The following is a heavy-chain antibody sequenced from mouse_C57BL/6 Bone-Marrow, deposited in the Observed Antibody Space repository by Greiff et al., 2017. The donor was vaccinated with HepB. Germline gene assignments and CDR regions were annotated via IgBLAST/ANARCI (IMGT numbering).Heavy chain of an antibody. D-gene: IGHD1-1*01. V-gene: IGHV1-54*01. Sequence: VQLQQSGAELVRPGTSVKVSCKASGYAFTNYLIEWVKQRPGQGLEWIGVINPGSGGTNYNEKFKGKATLTADKSSSTAYMQLSSLTSEDSAVYFCARTTTVVEYFDVWGTGTTVTVSS. CDR3: ARTTTVVEYFDV. J-gene: IGHJ1*03. CDR2: INPGSGGT. CDR1: GYAFTNYL.